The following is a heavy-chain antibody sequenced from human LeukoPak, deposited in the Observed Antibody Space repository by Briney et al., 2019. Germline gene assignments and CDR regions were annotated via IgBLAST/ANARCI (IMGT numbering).Heavy chain of an antibody. D-gene: IGHD3-9*01. CDR2: IIPIFGTA. J-gene: IGHJ4*02. Sequence: ASVKASCKASGGTFSSYAISWVRQAPGQGLEWMGGIIPIFGTANYAQKFQGRVTITTDESTSTAYMELSSLRSEDTAVYYCASGLTNFDYWGQGTLVTVSS. CDR1: GGTFSSYA. V-gene: IGHV1-69*05. CDR3: ASGLTNFDY.